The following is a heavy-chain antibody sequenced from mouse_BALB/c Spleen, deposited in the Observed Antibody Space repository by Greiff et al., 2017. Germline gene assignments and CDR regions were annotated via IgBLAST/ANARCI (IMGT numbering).Heavy chain of an antibody. Sequence: EVQLQQSGAELVRSGASVKLSCTASGFNIKDYYMHWVKQSHGKSLEWIGYIYPYNGGTGYNQKFKSKATLTVDNSSSTAYMELRSLTSEDSAVYYCARGDYDPWFAYWGQGTLVTVSA. CDR1: GFNIKDYY. CDR3: ARGDYDPWFAY. CDR2: IYPYNGGT. J-gene: IGHJ3*01. D-gene: IGHD2-4*01. V-gene: IGHV1-34*01.